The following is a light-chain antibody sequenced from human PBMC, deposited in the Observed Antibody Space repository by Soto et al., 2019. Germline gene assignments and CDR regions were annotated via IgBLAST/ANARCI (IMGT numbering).Light chain of an antibody. CDR2: GAS. Sequence: EIVLTQSPGTLSLAPGERATLSCRASQSVTTQLAWYHQKPGQAPRLIIHGASSRATGVPDRITGSGSGTDFTFSISRLEPEDFAVYYCQQYGGSTRTFGQGTKVDI. CDR1: QSVTTQ. CDR3: QQYGGSTRT. J-gene: IGKJ1*01. V-gene: IGKV3-20*01.